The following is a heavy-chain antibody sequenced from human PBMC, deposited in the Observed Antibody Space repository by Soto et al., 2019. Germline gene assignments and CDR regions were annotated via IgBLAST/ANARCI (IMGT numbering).Heavy chain of an antibody. D-gene: IGHD2-21*02. CDR2: ISYDGSNK. CDR1: GFTFSSYA. V-gene: IGHV3-30-3*01. J-gene: IGHJ4*02. Sequence: GGSLRLSCAASGFTFSSYAMHWVRQAPGKGLEWVAVISYDGSNKYYADSVKGRFTISRDNSKNTLYLQMNSLRAEDTAVYYCARRIVVVTADPGYFDYWGQGTLVTVSS. CDR3: ARRIVVVTADPGYFDY.